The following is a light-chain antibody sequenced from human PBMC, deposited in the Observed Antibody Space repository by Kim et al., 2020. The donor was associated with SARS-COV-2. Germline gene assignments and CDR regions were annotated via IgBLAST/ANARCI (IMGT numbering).Light chain of an antibody. J-gene: IGLJ3*02. CDR3: QLWDASSDKPGV. CDR2: YDS. Sequence: TATISGWANYIDDKRVPWYHRKPGLARVSLILYDSDRPSGIPERIAGSNSGNTATLATRSVEVRDDADYYGQLWDASSDKPGVFGGGTQLTVL. CDR1: YIDDKR. V-gene: IGLV3-21*04.